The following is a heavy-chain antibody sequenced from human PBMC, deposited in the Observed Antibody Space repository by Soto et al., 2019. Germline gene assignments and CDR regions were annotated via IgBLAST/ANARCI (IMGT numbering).Heavy chain of an antibody. Sequence: QVQLVQSGAEVKKPGASVRVSCKASGYTFSTYALHWVRQAPGQRLEWMGWINAGNGNTKYSQTFQGRVTFTRDTSASTAYMELSSLISEDTAVFYCASPSYGSGNFYWGQGTLVTVSS. CDR2: INAGNGNT. CDR3: ASPSYGSGNFY. J-gene: IGHJ4*02. V-gene: IGHV1-3*01. CDR1: GYTFSTYA. D-gene: IGHD3-10*01.